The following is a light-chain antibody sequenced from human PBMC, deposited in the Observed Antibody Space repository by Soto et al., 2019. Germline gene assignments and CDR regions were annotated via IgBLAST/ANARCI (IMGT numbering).Light chain of an antibody. V-gene: IGKV3-15*01. CDR3: QHYNNWPPWT. CDR1: QNVSTN. J-gene: IGKJ1*01. CDR2: GAS. Sequence: EIVMTQSPATLSVSPGERATLSCRASQNVSTNLAWYQQKLGQAPRLLIYGASTRATGIPARFSGSGSGTEFTLTISSLQSEDFAVYYCQHYNNWPPWTFGQGTKVDIK.